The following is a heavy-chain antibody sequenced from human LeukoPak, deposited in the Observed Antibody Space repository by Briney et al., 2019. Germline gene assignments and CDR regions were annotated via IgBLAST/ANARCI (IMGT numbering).Heavy chain of an antibody. V-gene: IGHV3-23*01. CDR1: GFTFSSYA. Sequence: GGSLRLSCAASGFTFSSYAMHWVRQAPGKGLEWVSVFSGRGGSTFYADSVKGRFTISRDDCKNTLYLQMNSLRVEDTAVYYCAKSDSRYSYGSGSYWKYYFDYWGQGTLVTVSS. J-gene: IGHJ4*02. D-gene: IGHD1-26*01. CDR3: AKSDSRYSYGSGSYWKYYFDY. CDR2: FSGRGGST.